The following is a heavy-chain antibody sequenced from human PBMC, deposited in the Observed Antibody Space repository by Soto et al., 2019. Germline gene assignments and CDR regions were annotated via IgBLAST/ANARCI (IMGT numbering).Heavy chain of an antibody. CDR3: AKVFGDYGYFDY. D-gene: IGHD4-17*01. V-gene: IGHV3-23*01. CDR1: GFTFSSYA. J-gene: IGHJ4*02. Sequence: EVQLLESGGGLVQPGGSLRLSCAASGFTFSSYAMSWVRQAPGKGLEWVSAISGSGGSTYLADSVKGRFTMSRDNSKNTLYLQMNNLRAEDTAVYYCAKVFGDYGYFDYWGQGTLVTVSS. CDR2: ISGSGGST.